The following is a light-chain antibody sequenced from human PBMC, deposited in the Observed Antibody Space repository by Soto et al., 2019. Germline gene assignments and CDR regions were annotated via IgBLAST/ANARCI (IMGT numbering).Light chain of an antibody. CDR1: QSVETY. V-gene: IGKV3-20*01. CDR2: GAS. Sequence: VLTQSPGTLSLSAGERATLSCRASQSVETYLAWYQQKPGQAPRLLIYGASRRATGISERFSGSGSGTDFTLTITRLEPEDFAVYYCQQHGGSPRFTFGPGTKVDIK. J-gene: IGKJ3*01. CDR3: QQHGGSPRFT.